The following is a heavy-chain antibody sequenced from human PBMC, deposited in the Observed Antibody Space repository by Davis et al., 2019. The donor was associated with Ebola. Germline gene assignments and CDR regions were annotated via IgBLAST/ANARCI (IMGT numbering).Heavy chain of an antibody. CDR3: ARDGVAGLFDY. CDR2: IWYDGSNK. J-gene: IGHJ4*02. V-gene: IGHV3-33*01. D-gene: IGHD6-19*01. Sequence: GGSLRLSCAASGFTFSSYGMHWVRQAPGKGLEWVAVIWYDGSNKYYADSVKGRFTISRDNSKNTLYLQMNSLRAEDTAVYYCARDGVAGLFDYWGQGTLVTVSS. CDR1: GFTFSSYG.